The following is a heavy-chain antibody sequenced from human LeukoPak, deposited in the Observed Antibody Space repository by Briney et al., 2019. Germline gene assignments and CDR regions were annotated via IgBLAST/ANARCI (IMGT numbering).Heavy chain of an antibody. V-gene: IGHV1-46*01. CDR1: GYTFTSYY. D-gene: IGHD6-19*01. Sequence: GASVKVSCKASGYTFTSYYMHWVRQAPGQGLEWIGIINPSGGSTSYAQKFQGRVTMTRDTSTSTVYMELSSLRSEDTAVYYCATTREQSSGWYYFDYWGQGTPVTVSS. CDR2: INPSGGST. CDR3: ATTREQSSGWYYFDY. J-gene: IGHJ4*02.